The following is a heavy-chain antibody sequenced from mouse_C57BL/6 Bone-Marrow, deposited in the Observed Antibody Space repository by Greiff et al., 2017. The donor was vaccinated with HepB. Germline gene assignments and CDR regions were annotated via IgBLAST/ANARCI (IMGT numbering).Heavy chain of an antibody. CDR2: IWRGGST. CDR1: GFSLTSYG. Sequence: VKLMESGPGLVQPSQSLSITCTVSGFSLTSYGVHWVRQSPGKGLEWLGVIWRGGSTDYNAAFMSRLSITKDNSKSQVFFKMNSLQADDTAIYYCAKMGYYGSRAVVWGTGTTVTVSS. CDR3: AKMGYYGSRAVV. V-gene: IGHV2-5*01. J-gene: IGHJ1*03. D-gene: IGHD1-1*01.